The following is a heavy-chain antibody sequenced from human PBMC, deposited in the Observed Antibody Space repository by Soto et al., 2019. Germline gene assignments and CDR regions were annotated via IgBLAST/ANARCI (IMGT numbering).Heavy chain of an antibody. Sequence: SETLSLTCTVSGGSISSYYWSWIRQPPGKGLEWIGYTYYTGSTNYNPSLKSRVTISVDTSKNHFSLKLSSVTAADTAVYYCARDGYTLTPNYYYGMDVWGQGTTVTVSS. V-gene: IGHV4-59*01. D-gene: IGHD4-4*01. J-gene: IGHJ6*02. CDR1: GGSISSYY. CDR3: ARDGYTLTPNYYYGMDV. CDR2: TYYTGST.